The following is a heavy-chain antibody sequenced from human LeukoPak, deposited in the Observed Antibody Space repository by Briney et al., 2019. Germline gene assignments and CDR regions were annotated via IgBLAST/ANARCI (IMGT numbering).Heavy chain of an antibody. CDR1: GGSISSGSYY. J-gene: IGHJ3*02. V-gene: IGHV4-61*02. CDR2: ISTSGST. D-gene: IGHD3-22*01. CDR3: ARTSFITMIVVAWDAFDI. Sequence: SGPGLVKPSQTLSLTCTVSGGSISSGSYYWSWIRQPAGKGLEWIGRISTSGSTNYNPSIKSRVTISVDTSKNQFSLKLSSVTAADTAVYYCARTSFITMIVVAWDAFDIWGQGTMVTVS.